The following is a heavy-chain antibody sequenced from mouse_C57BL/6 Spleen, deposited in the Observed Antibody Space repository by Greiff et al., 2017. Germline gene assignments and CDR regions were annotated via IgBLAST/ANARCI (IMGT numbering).Heavy chain of an antibody. V-gene: IGHV1-55*01. Sequence: VQLQQPGAELVKPGASVKMSCKASGYTFTSYWITWVKQRPGQGLEWIGDIYPGSGSTNYNEKFKSKATLTVDTSSSTAYMQLSSLTSEDSAVYYCAREGLRPGDYYAMDYWGQGTSVTVSS. CDR2: IYPGSGST. CDR1: GYTFTSYW. D-gene: IGHD2-4*01. CDR3: AREGLRPGDYYAMDY. J-gene: IGHJ4*01.